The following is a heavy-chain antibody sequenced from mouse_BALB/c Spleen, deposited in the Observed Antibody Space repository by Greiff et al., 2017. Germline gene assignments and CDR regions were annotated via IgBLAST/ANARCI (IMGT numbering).Heavy chain of an antibody. Sequence: EVKLVESGGGLVQPGGSMKLSCVASGFTFSNYWMNWVRQSPEKGLEWVAEIRLKSNNYATHYAESVKGRFTISRDDSKSSVYLQMNNLRAEDTGIYYCTRRGSSGSFAYWGQGTLVTVSA. J-gene: IGHJ3*01. CDR2: IRLKSNNYAT. V-gene: IGHV6-6*02. CDR3: TRRGSSGSFAY. CDR1: GFTFSNYW. D-gene: IGHD3-1*01.